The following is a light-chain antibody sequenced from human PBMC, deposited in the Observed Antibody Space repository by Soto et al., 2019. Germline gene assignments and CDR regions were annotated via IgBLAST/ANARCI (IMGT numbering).Light chain of an antibody. CDR2: AAS. CDR3: QQSYSTPHT. J-gene: IGKJ2*01. V-gene: IGKV1-39*01. Sequence: DIQMTQSPSSLSASVGDRVTIICRASQSISSYLNWYQQRPGKAPRLLIYAASSLQSGVPSRFTGSGTGTDFTLTIRSLQPEDLATYYCQQSYSTPHTFGQGTKLEI. CDR1: QSISSY.